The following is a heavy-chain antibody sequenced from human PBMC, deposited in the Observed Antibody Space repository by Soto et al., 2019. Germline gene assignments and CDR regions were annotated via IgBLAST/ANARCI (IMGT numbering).Heavy chain of an antibody. CDR3: ASTGYSSSWQPFDY. CDR1: GGSISSYY. D-gene: IGHD6-13*01. J-gene: IGHJ4*02. CDR2: IYTSGST. Sequence: SETLSLTFTVSGGSISSYYWSWIRQPAGKGLEWIGRIYTSGSTNYNPSLKSRVTMSVDTSKNQFSLKLSSVTAADTAVYYCASTGYSSSWQPFDYWGQGTLVTVSS. V-gene: IGHV4-4*07.